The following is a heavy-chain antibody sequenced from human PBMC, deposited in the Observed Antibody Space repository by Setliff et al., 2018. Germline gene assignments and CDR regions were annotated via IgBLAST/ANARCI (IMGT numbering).Heavy chain of an antibody. CDR1: GFTFSSYR. V-gene: IGHV3-30*02. D-gene: IGHD6-13*01. CDR3: AKRGSSWSPIDF. J-gene: IGHJ4*02. Sequence: PGGSLRLSCAASGFTFSSYRMHWVRQAPGKGLEWVAVIWDDGGNKYHADSVKGRFTISRDNSKNTLYLQMNSLRPEDTAVYYCAKRGSSWSPIDFWGQGTLVTVSS. CDR2: IWDDGGNK.